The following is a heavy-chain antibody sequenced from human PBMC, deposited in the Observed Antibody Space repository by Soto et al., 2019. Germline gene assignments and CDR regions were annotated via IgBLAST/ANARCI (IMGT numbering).Heavy chain of an antibody. CDR2: ISANNGNT. V-gene: IGHV1-18*01. D-gene: IGHD2-15*01. Sequence: QVQLVHSGAEVKKPGASVKVSCKASGYTITSYGISWVRQAPGQGLEWMGWISANNGNTNYAQKFHGRVTLTTNTSTNTPDMDLRSLRSDDTAVYYCGTDIVVVVESMGGDDAFDNWGQGTLVTVSS. CDR1: GYTITSYG. CDR3: GTDIVVVVESMGGDDAFDN. J-gene: IGHJ3*02.